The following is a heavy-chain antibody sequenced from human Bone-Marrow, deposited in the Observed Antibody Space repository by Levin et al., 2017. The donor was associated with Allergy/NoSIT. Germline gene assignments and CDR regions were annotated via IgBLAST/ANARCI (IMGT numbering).Heavy chain of an antibody. CDR2: ISSSGNDV. Sequence: GGSLRLSCAASGFIFSSYSMNWVRQAPGKGLEWVSYISSSGNDVKYADSVKGRFTISRDNAQKSLFLQMSSLRDEDTAVYFCARDGAVVAGNDWFDSWGQGTLVAVSS. D-gene: IGHD6-19*01. CDR3: ARDGAVVAGNDWFDS. J-gene: IGHJ5*01. V-gene: IGHV3-48*02. CDR1: GFIFSSYS.